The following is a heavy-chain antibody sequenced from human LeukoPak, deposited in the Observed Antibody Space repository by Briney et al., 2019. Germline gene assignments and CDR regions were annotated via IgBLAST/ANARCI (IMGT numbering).Heavy chain of an antibody. J-gene: IGHJ4*02. CDR2: IKQDGSEK. D-gene: IGHD6-19*01. V-gene: IGHV3-7*01. Sequence: PGGSLRLSCAASGFTFSSYWMSWVRQAPGKGLEWVANIKQDGSEKYYVDSVKGRFTISRDNAKNSLYLQMNSLRAEDAAVYYCAKFGLQWLPYPGFDYWGQGTLVIVSS. CDR1: GFTFSSYW. CDR3: AKFGLQWLPYPGFDY.